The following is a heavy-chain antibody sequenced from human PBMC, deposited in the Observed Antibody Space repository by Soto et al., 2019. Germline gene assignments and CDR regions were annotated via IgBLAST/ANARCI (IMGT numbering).Heavy chain of an antibody. V-gene: IGHV4-34*01. D-gene: IGHD3-16*02. CDR3: ARGGRYDYVWGSYRSTPFNY. CDR1: GGSFSGYY. J-gene: IGHJ4*02. CDR2: INHSGST. Sequence: QVQLQQWGAGLLKPSETLSLTCAVYGGSFSGYYWSWIRQPPGKGLEWIGEINHSGSTNYNPSLKRRVTISVDTSKNQFSLKLSSVTAADTAVYYCARGGRYDYVWGSYRSTPFNYWGQGTLVTVSS.